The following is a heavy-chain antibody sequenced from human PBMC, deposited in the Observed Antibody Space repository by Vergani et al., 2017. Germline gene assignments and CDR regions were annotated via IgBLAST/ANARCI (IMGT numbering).Heavy chain of an antibody. D-gene: IGHD3-9*01. CDR2: IYHSGST. Sequence: QVQLQESGPGLVKPSETLSLTCAVSGYSISSGYYWGWIRQPPGKGLEWIGSIYHSGSTYYNPSLKSRVTISVDTSKNQFSLKLSSVTAAATAVYYCARPAISYDILTGYPDYYYYGMDVWGQGTTVTVSS. CDR3: ARPAISYDILTGYPDYYYYGMDV. V-gene: IGHV4-38-2*01. CDR1: GYSISSGYY. J-gene: IGHJ6*02.